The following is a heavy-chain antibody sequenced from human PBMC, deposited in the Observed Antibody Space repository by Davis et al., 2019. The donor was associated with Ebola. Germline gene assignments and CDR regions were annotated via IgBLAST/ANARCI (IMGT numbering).Heavy chain of an antibody. Sequence: GSLRLSCTVSGGSIMSYYWSWIRQPPGKGLEWIGYKHYSGSANYNPSLNSRVTISVDTSKNQFSLKLNSVTAADTAMYYCARFGGVDFYAMDVWGQGTTVTVSS. CDR1: GGSIMSYY. V-gene: IGHV4-59*01. J-gene: IGHJ6*02. CDR2: KHYSGSA. D-gene: IGHD3-16*01. CDR3: ARFGGVDFYAMDV.